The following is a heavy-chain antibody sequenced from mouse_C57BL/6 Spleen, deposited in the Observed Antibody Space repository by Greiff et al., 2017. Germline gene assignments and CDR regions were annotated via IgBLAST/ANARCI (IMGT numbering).Heavy chain of an antibody. D-gene: IGHD2-4*01. CDR2: INPNNGGT. J-gene: IGHJ1*03. CDR3: ARGDYDYGWYFDV. Sequence: EVKLQQSGPELVKPGASVKISCKASGYTFTDYYMNWVKQSHGKSLEWIGDINPNNGGTSYNQKFKGKATLTVDKSSSTAYMELRSLTSEDSAVYYCARGDYDYGWYFDVWGTGTTVTVSS. V-gene: IGHV1-26*01. CDR1: GYTFTDYY.